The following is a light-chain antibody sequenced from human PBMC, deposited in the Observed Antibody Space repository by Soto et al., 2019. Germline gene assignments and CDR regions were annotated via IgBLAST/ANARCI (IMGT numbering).Light chain of an antibody. J-gene: IGLJ1*01. Sequence: QSAVTQPASVSGSPGQSITISCTGTSSDVGGYNYVSWYQQHPGKAPKLMIYDVSNRPSGVSNRFSGSKSGNTASLTISGLQAVDEADYYCSSYTSSSTYAFGTGTKVTVL. V-gene: IGLV2-14*01. CDR3: SSYTSSSTYA. CDR1: SSDVGGYNY. CDR2: DVS.